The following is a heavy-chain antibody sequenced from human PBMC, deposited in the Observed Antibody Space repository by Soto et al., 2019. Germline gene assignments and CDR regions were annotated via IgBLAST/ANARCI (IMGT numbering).Heavy chain of an antibody. CDR2: IIPIFGTA. CDR1: GGTFSSYA. D-gene: IGHD3-16*01. V-gene: IGHV1-69*06. CDR3: ARGLGETPPRAYYYGMDV. J-gene: IGHJ6*02. Sequence: SVKVSCKASGGTFSSYAISWVRQAPGQGLEWMGGIIPIFGTANYAQKFQGRVTITADKSTSTAYMELSSLRSEDTAVYYCARGLGETPPRAYYYGMDVWGQGTKVTVSS.